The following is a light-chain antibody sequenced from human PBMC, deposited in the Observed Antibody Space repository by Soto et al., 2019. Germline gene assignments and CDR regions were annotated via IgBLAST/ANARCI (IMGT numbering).Light chain of an antibody. Sequence: DIVMTQSPDSLAVSLGERATINCKSSQSVLYSSNNKNYLAWYQQKPGQPPKLLIYWASTRESGVPGRFGGSGSGTDFTLTISSLQAEDVAVYYCQYGFTFGPGTKVDIK. CDR3: QYGFT. J-gene: IGKJ3*01. CDR1: QSVLYSSNNKNY. CDR2: WAS. V-gene: IGKV4-1*01.